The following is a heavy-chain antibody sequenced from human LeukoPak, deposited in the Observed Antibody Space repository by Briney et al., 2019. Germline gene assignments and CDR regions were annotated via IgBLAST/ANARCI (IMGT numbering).Heavy chain of an antibody. CDR2: IKQDGREK. D-gene: IGHD3-10*01. V-gene: IGHV3-7*01. J-gene: IGHJ4*02. CDR3: ARLWFGELSHHDY. CDR1: GFTFSSYW. Sequence: PGGSLRLSCAASGFTFSSYWMSWVRQAPGKGLEWVANIKQDGREKYYVDSVKGRFTISRDNAKNSLYLQMNSLRAEDTAVYYCARLWFGELSHHDYWGQGTLVTVSS.